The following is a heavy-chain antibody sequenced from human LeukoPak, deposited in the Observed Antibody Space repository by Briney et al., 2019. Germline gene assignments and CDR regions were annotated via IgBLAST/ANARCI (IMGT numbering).Heavy chain of an antibody. V-gene: IGHV4-38-2*02. CDR1: GYSISNGYY. Sequence: PSGTLSLTCIVSGYSISNGYYWGWIRQPPGKGLEWIGCMYHSGSSYYHPSLKSRVTISVDTSKNQFSLKLSSVTAADTAVYYCARQYFLILSLYYFDYWGQGTLVTVSS. D-gene: IGHD3-10*02. CDR3: ARQYFLILSLYYFDY. CDR2: MYHSGSS. J-gene: IGHJ4*02.